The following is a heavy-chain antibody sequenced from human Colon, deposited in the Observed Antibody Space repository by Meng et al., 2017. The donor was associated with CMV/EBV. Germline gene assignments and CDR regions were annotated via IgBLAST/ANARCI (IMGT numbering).Heavy chain of an antibody. Sequence: QVQLVQSGAEVKKPGASGKVSCKTSGYTFTNLGISWVRQAPGQGLEWMAYISPYNGDTNYAQRFQGRVALTTDTSTSTVYMELGSLTSDDTAMYYCARELARGGYWGQGTLVTVSS. V-gene: IGHV1-18*01. J-gene: IGHJ4*02. CDR3: ARELARGGY. CDR1: GYTFTNLG. CDR2: ISPYNGDT.